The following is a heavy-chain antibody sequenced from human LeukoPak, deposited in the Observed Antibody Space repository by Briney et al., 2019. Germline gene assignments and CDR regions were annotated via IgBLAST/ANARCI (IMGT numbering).Heavy chain of an antibody. J-gene: IGHJ4*02. V-gene: IGHV4-34*01. CDR3: ASRKLGNDY. D-gene: IGHD7-27*01. Sequence: SETLSLTCAVYGGSFSGYYWSWIRQPPGKGLEWIGEINHSGSTNYNPSLKSRVTISVDTSKNHFSLKLSSVTAADTAVYYCASRKLGNDYWGQGTLVTVSS. CDR1: GGSFSGYY. CDR2: INHSGST.